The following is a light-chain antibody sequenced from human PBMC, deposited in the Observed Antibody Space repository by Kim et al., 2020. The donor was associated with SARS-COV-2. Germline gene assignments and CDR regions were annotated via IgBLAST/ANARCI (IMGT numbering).Light chain of an antibody. CDR3: SSRDSSGHHVL. CDR1: SLRTFY. CDR2: GKN. Sequence: SSELTQDPAVSVALGQTVRITCQGDSLRTFYASWYQQKPGQAPVLVIFGKNNRPSGIPDRFSGSRSGNTDLLTITGAQAEDESDYYCSSRDSSGHHVLFGGGTKVTV. J-gene: IGLJ2*01. V-gene: IGLV3-19*01.